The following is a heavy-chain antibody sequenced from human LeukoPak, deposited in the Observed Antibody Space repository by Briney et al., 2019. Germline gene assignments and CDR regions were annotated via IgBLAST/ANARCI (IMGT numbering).Heavy chain of an antibody. V-gene: IGHV3-23*01. CDR3: AKGVRPSYGAQGGSSAFDI. Sequence: QAGGSLGLSCAASGFTFSSYAMNWVRQTPGEGLEWVSGISGSGGNTYYTDSVTGRFTISRDNSKNTLYMQMNSLRAEDTAVYYCAKGVRPSYGAQGGSSAFDIWGQGTMVTVSS. D-gene: IGHD4-17*01. CDR1: GFTFSSYA. CDR2: ISGSGGNT. J-gene: IGHJ3*02.